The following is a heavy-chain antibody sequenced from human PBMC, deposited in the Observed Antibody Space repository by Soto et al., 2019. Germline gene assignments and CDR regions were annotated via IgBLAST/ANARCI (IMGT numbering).Heavy chain of an antibody. CDR1: GYSISTAFY. Sequence: SAPLSLTCVFSGYSISTAFYLGWIRQPPGKVLEWIGYIYSDGSTYYNPSLKTRVTMSVDTSKNQFSLKLSSVTAADTAVYFCVRTTVSYYFDYWGQGALVTVSS. J-gene: IGHJ4*02. D-gene: IGHD4-17*01. CDR2: IYSDGST. V-gene: IGHV4-38-2*01. CDR3: VRTTVSYYFDY.